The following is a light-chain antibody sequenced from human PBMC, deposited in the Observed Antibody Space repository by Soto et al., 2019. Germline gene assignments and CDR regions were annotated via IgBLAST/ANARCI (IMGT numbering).Light chain of an antibody. Sequence: QSVLTQPPSMSGAPGQRVTISCTGSSSNIGAGYDVHWYQQLPGTAPKPLIYGNNNRPSGVPDRFSGSKSGTSASLAITGLQAEDEDAYYCQSYDSSPGVSYVFGTGTKVTVL. CDR1: SSNIGAGYD. CDR2: GNN. CDR3: QSYDSSPGVSYV. V-gene: IGLV1-40*01. J-gene: IGLJ1*01.